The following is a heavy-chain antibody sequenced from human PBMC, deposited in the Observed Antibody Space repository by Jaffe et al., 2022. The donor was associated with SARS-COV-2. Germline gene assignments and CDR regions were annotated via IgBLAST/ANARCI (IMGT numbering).Heavy chain of an antibody. CDR3: ARESGSYPNDAFDI. V-gene: IGHV3-30*04. CDR2: ISYDGSNK. D-gene: IGHD1-26*01. Sequence: QVQLVESGGGVVQPGRSLRLSCAASGFTFSSYAMHWVRQAPGKGLEWVAVISYDGSNKYYADSVKGRFTISRDNSKNTLYLQMNSLRAEDTAVYYCARESGSYPNDAFDIWGQGTMVTVSS. CDR1: GFTFSSYA. J-gene: IGHJ3*02.